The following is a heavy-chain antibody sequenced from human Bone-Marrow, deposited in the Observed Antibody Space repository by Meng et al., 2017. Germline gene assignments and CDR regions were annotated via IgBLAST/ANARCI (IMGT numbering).Heavy chain of an antibody. CDR1: GFTFSSYS. CDR3: ARDCYYDDSSGYCY. CDR2: ISSSSSYI. D-gene: IGHD3-22*01. Sequence: SCASFGFTFSSYSMNWVRQAPGKGLEWVSSISSSSSYIYYADSVKGRFTISRDNAKNSLYLQMNSLRAEDTAVYYCARDCYYDDSSGYCYWGQGTLVTVSS. J-gene: IGHJ4*02. V-gene: IGHV3-21*01.